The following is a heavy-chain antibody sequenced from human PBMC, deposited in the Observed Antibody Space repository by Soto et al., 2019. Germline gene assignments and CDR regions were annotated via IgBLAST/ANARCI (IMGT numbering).Heavy chain of an antibody. J-gene: IGHJ4*02. CDR3: AKAWKYSNTWLDN. CDR1: GFKFNSYA. D-gene: IGHD6-13*01. CDR2: FSVGGGIT. Sequence: GGSLRLSCAASGFKFNSYAMSWVRQAPGKGLEWVSGFSVGGGITYYADSVKGRFTISRHSSKNTLYLQMNSLGAEDTARYYCAKAWKYSNTWLDNWGQETMVTVSS. V-gene: IGHV3-23*01.